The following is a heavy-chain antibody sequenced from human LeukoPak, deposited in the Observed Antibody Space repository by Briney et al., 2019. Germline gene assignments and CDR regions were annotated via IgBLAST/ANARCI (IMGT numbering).Heavy chain of an antibody. CDR1: GGTFSSYA. CDR3: AREPYAWDQRGNFDY. CDR2: IIPIFGTA. Sequence: SVKVSCKASGGTFSSYAISWVRQAPGQGLEWMGGIIPIFGTANYAQKFQGRVTITTDESTSTAYMELSSLRSEDTAVYYCAREPYAWDQRGNFDYWGQGTLVTVSS. J-gene: IGHJ4*02. D-gene: IGHD7-27*01. V-gene: IGHV1-69*05.